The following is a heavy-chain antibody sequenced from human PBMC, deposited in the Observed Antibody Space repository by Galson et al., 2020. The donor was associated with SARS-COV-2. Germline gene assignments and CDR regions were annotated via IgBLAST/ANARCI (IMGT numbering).Heavy chain of an antibody. V-gene: IGHV4-31*03. D-gene: IGHD1-20*01. Sequence: SEPLSLTCTVSGGSIRSGGYYWSWIRQHPGKGLEWIGYIYYSGSTYYNPSLKSRVTTSVDTSKNQFSLKLSSVTAADTAVYYCARVSTNWNDVFYFDYWGQGTLVTVSS. CDR3: ARVSTNWNDVFYFDY. J-gene: IGHJ4*02. CDR2: IYYSGST. CDR1: GGSIRSGGYY.